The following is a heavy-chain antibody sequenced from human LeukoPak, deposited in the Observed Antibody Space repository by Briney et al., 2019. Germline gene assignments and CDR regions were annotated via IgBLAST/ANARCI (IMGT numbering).Heavy chain of an antibody. V-gene: IGHV3-30-3*01. CDR1: GFTFSSYA. CDR3: ARVRYFDSRDFDY. J-gene: IGHJ4*02. CDR2: ISYDGTNK. Sequence: GGSLRLSCAASGFTFSSYAMHWVRQAPGKGLEWVAVISYDGTNKYYADSVKGRFTISRDNSKNTMYLQMNSLRDEDTAVFYCARVRYFDSRDFDYWGQGTLVTVSS. D-gene: IGHD3-22*01.